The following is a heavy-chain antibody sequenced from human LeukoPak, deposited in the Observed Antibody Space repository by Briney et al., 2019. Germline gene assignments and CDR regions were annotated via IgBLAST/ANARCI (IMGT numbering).Heavy chain of an antibody. V-gene: IGHV3-21*04. CDR1: GFTVSNNY. J-gene: IGHJ4*02. D-gene: IGHD3-10*01. CDR2: ISSSSSYI. Sequence: GGSLRLSCAASGFTVSNNYMSWVRQAPGKGLEWVSSISSSSSYIYYADSVKGRFTISRDNAKNSLYLQMNSLRAEDTAVYYCARVPVRGVIDYWGQGTLVTVSS. CDR3: ARVPVRGVIDY.